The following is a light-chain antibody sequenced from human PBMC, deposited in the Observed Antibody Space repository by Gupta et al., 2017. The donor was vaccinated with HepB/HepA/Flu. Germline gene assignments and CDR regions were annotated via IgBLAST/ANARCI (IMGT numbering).Light chain of an antibody. V-gene: IGKV3-15*01. CDR1: QSVSSN. J-gene: IGKJ1*01. CDR3: QQYNKWPGT. CDR2: GAS. Sequence: ELVMTQSPATLSVSPGERATLSCRASQSVSSNLAWYQQKPGQAPRLLIYGASTRATGIPARFSGSGSGTEFTLTIASLQSEDFAVYYCQQYNKWPGTFGQGTKVEIK.